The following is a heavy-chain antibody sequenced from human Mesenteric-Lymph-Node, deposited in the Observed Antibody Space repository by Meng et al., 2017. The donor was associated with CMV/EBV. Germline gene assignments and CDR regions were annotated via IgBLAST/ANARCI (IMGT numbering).Heavy chain of an antibody. CDR3: MTVKSMRPW. V-gene: IGHV1-69*16. J-gene: IGHJ4*02. CDR1: GGSFKKST. D-gene: IGHD3-16*02. Sequence: SVKVSCKASGGSFKKSTISWIRQAPGQGLEWVGGIIPSLVAADSGPNFQGRVTITTDDSMTTAYMELSSLRSADTAIYYCMTVKSMRPWWGQGTLVTVPQ. CDR2: IIPSLVAA.